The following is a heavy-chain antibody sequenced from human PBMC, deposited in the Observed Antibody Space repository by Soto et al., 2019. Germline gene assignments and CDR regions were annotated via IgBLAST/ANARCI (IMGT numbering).Heavy chain of an antibody. V-gene: IGHV1-8*01. J-gene: IGHJ6*02. CDR1: GYTFTSYD. D-gene: IGHD3-3*01. CDR2: MNPNSGNT. CDR3: ARGLRFLEWLSFYYYYGMDV. Sequence: ASVKVSCKASGYTFTSYDINWVRQATGQGLEWMGWMNPNSGNTGYAQRFQGRVTMTRNTSISTAYMELSSLRSEDTAVYYCARGLRFLEWLSFYYYYGMDVWGQGTTVTVSS.